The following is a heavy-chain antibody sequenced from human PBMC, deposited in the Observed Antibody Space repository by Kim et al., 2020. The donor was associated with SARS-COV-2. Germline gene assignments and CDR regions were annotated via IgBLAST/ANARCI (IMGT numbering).Heavy chain of an antibody. CDR2: IWYEGSNE. Sequence: GGSLRLSCAASGFSFNKYVMHWVRQAPGKGLEWVALIWYEGSNEDYADSVKGRFTISRDNSKNTLYLQMNSLRAEDTAVYYCVREGALGYCSGGTCPDAFDICGQGTLVTVSS. D-gene: IGHD2-15*01. CDR3: VREGALGYCSGGTCPDAFDI. V-gene: IGHV3-33*08. CDR1: GFSFNKYV. J-gene: IGHJ3*02.